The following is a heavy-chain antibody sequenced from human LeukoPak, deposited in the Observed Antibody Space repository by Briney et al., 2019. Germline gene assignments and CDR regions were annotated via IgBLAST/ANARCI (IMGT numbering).Heavy chain of an antibody. V-gene: IGHV4-34*01. CDR3: ARDPGGRGWFDP. CDR1: GGSFSGYY. Sequence: SETLSLTCAVYGGSFSGYYWSWIRQPPGKGLEWIGEINHSGSTNYNPSLKSRVTISVDTSKNQFSLKLSSVTAADTAVYYCARDPGGRGWFDPWGPGTLVTVSS. D-gene: IGHD3-16*01. CDR2: INHSGST. J-gene: IGHJ5*02.